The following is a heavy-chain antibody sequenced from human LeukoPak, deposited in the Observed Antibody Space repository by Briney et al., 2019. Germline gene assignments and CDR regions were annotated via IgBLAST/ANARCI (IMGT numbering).Heavy chain of an antibody. J-gene: IGHJ3*02. D-gene: IGHD2-21*02. Sequence: ASVKVSCKASGYTFSVYYIHWMRQAPGQGLEWMGWIIPKNGGTNYAQKFQDRVTMTRDTSISTAYMELSSLTDDDTAEYYCARGVLLQGRGAFDIWGQGTKVTVSS. CDR2: IIPKNGGT. CDR1: GYTFSVYY. V-gene: IGHV1-2*02. CDR3: ARGVLLQGRGAFDI.